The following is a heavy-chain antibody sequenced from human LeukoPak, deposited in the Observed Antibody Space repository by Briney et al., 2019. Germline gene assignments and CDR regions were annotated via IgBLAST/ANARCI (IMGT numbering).Heavy chain of an antibody. D-gene: IGHD6-13*01. V-gene: IGHV3-30-3*01. CDR3: AKDKAAAEGFDY. CDR1: GFTFSSYA. CDR2: ISYDGSNK. Sequence: GGSLRLSCAASGFTFSSYAMHWVRQAPGKGLEWVAVISYDGSNKYYADSVKGRFTISRDNSKNTLYLQMNSLRAEDTAVYYCAKDKAAAEGFDYWGQGTLVTVSS. J-gene: IGHJ4*02.